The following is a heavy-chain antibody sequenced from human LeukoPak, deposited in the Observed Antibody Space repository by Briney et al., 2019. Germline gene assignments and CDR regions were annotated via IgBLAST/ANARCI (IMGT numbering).Heavy chain of an antibody. V-gene: IGHV3-30-3*01. D-gene: IGHD1-26*01. CDR1: GFTFSSYA. CDR3: ARDSGSGNNDY. J-gene: IGHJ4*02. Sequence: PGRSLRLSCAASGFTFSSYAMHWVRQAPGKGLEWVAVISYDGSNKYYADSVKGRFTISRDNSKNTLYLQMNSLRAEDTAVYYCARDSGSGNNDYWGQGTLVTVSS. CDR2: ISYDGSNK.